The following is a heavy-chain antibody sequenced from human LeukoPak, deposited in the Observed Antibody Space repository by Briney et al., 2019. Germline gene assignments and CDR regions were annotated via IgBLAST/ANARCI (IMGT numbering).Heavy chain of an antibody. J-gene: IGHJ4*02. CDR3: AKGVGSGGYSSSWYNSAIDY. D-gene: IGHD6-13*01. V-gene: IGHV3-23*01. CDR1: GFTFSSYA. Sequence: PGGSLRLSCAASGFTFSSYAMSWVRQAPGKGLEWVSAISGSGGSTYYADSVKGRFTISRDNSKNTLYLQMNSLRAEDTAVYYCAKGVGSGGYSSSWYNSAIDYWGQGTLVTVSS. CDR2: ISGSGGST.